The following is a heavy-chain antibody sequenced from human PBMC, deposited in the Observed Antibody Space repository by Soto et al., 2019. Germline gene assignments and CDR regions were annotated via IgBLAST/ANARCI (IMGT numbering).Heavy chain of an antibody. D-gene: IGHD1-1*01. CDR1: GCTFSEYY. CDR3: AREPATAKPEGVDF. Sequence: GAAVKVSCKACGCTFSEYYIHWVRQAPGQGLEWMGWINPNSGGTKYAPKFQGGVTMTRDTSITTAYMELSRLRSGDTAVYYCAREPATAKPEGVDFWGQGTPVTVSS. V-gene: IGHV1-2*02. J-gene: IGHJ4*02. CDR2: INPNSGGT.